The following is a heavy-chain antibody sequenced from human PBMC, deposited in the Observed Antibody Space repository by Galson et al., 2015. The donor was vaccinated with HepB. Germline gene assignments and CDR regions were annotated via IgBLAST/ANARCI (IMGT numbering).Heavy chain of an antibody. D-gene: IGHD1-1*01. V-gene: IGHV3-30*18. CDR3: AKPFSRYTTRCEGNYFDS. CDR1: GFAFYNYG. J-gene: IGHJ4*02. Sequence: SLRLSCAASGFAFYNYGMHWVRQAPGKGLEWVAVISYDGSIKFYADSVKGRFTISRDSSMNTLYLQMNGLNVEDTALYFCAKPFSRYTTRCEGNYFDSWGQGVLVTVSS. CDR2: ISYDGSIK.